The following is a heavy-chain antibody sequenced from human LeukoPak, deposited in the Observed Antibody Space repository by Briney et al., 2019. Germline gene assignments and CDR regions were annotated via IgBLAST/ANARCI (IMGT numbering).Heavy chain of an antibody. CDR1: GYTFTGYY. D-gene: IGHD2-2*01. Sequence: GASVTVSCKASGYTFTGYYIHWVRQAPGQGLEWMGWINPNSGGTNYAQKFQGRVTMTRDTSISTAYMELSRLRSDDTAVYYCARVDVVVHVGMDVWGQGTTVIVSS. J-gene: IGHJ6*02. V-gene: IGHV1-2*02. CDR2: INPNSGGT. CDR3: ARVDVVVHVGMDV.